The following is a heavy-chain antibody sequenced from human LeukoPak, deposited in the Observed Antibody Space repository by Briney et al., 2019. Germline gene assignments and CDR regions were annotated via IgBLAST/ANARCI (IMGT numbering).Heavy chain of an antibody. Sequence: SQTLSLTCTVSGGSISSGGYYWSWIRQHPGKGLEWIGYIYYSGSTYYNPSLKSRVTISVDTSKNQFSLKLSSVTAADTAVYYCARGALAVAVDYWGQGTLVTVSS. CDR2: IYYSGST. CDR1: GGSISSGGYY. J-gene: IGHJ4*02. CDR3: ARGALAVAVDY. D-gene: IGHD6-19*01. V-gene: IGHV4-31*03.